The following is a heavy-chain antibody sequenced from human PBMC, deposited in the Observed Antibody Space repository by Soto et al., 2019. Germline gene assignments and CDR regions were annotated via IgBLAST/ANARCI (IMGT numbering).Heavy chain of an antibody. J-gene: IGHJ6*02. D-gene: IGHD6-6*01. CDR2: ISAYNGNT. V-gene: IGHV1-18*01. Sequence: GASVKVSCKASGYTFTSYGISWVRQAPGQGLEWMGWISAYNGNTNYAQKLQGRVTMTTDTSTSTAYMELRSLRSDDTAVYYCARDFEYSSSSTIYYYYGMDVWGQGTTVTVSS. CDR1: GYTFTSYG. CDR3: ARDFEYSSSSTIYYYYGMDV.